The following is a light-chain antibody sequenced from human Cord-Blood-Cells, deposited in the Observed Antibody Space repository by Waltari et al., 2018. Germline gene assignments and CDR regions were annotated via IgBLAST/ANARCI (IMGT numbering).Light chain of an antibody. CDR3: LLSYSGARWV. Sequence: QAVVTQEPSLTVSPGGTVTPTCGSSTGAVTSGHYPYWFQQKPGQAPRTLIYDTSNKHSWPPARFSGSLLGGKAALTLSGAQPEDEAEYYCLLSYSGARWVFGGGTKLTVL. J-gene: IGLJ3*02. CDR2: DTS. CDR1: TGAVTSGHY. V-gene: IGLV7-46*01.